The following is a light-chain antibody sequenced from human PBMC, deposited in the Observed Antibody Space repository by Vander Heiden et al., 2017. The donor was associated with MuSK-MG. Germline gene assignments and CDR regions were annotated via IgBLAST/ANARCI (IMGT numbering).Light chain of an antibody. V-gene: IGLV2-23*02. CDR2: EVS. CDR3: CSYAGSSTWV. CDR1: SSDVGSYNL. J-gene: IGLJ3*02. Sequence: QPALTQPASVSGSPGQSLTISCTGTSSDVGSYNLVPWYQQQPGKAPKLMIYEVSTRPSGVSNRFSGSKSGNTASLTIAGLQAEDEADYYCCSYAGSSTWVFGGGTKLTVL.